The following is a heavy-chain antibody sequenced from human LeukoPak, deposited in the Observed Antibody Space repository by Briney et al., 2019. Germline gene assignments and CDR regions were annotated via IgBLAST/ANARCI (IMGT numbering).Heavy chain of an antibody. D-gene: IGHD1-26*01. CDR1: GGSISSGSYY. CDR3: ARDSPTTSFDY. V-gene: IGHV4-61*02. Sequence: PSQTLSLTCTVSGGSISSGSYYWSWIRQPAGKGLEWIGRICTSGSTNYNPSLKSRVTISVDTSKNQFSLKLSSVTAADTAVYYCARDSPTTSFDYWGQGTLVTVSS. CDR2: ICTSGST. J-gene: IGHJ4*02.